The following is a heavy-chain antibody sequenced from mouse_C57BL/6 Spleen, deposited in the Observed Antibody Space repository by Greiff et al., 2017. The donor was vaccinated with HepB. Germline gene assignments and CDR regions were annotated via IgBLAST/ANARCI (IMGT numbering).Heavy chain of an antibody. J-gene: IGHJ1*03. CDR3: ARNSNPWYFDV. CDR1: GFTFSDYY. Sequence: EVHLVESGGGLVQPGGSLKLSCAASGFTFSDYYMYWVRQTPEKRLEWVAYISNGGGSTYYPDTVKGRVTISRDNAKNTLYLQMSRLKSEDTAMYYCARNSNPWYFDVWGTGTTVTVSS. D-gene: IGHD2-5*01. CDR2: ISNGGGST. V-gene: IGHV5-12*01.